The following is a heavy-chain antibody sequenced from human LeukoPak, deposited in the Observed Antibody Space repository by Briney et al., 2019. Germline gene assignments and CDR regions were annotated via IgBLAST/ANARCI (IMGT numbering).Heavy chain of an antibody. Sequence: GGSLRLSCAASGFSFRSYWMHWARHVPGKGLVWVSRINNDGRTTSYADSVEGRFTISRDNAKNTLYLQMNSLRPEDTAVYYCVRGYCSSTSCPTLYYYWGQGTVVTVSS. CDR1: GFSFRSYW. CDR2: INNDGRTT. J-gene: IGHJ4*02. V-gene: IGHV3-74*01. D-gene: IGHD2-2*01. CDR3: VRGYCSSTSCPTLYYY.